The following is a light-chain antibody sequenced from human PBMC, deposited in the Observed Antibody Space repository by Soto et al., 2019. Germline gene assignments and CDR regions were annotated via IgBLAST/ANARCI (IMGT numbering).Light chain of an antibody. V-gene: IGLV2-23*01. Sequence: QSVMTQPPSVSAAPGQKVTISCSGSSSNIGGNSVSWYQQHPGKAPKLMIYEGSKRPSGVSNRFSGSKSGNTASLTISGLQAEDEADYYCCSYAGSSTPYVFGTGTKLTVL. CDR2: EGS. CDR3: CSYAGSSTPYV. J-gene: IGLJ1*01. CDR1: SSNIGGNS.